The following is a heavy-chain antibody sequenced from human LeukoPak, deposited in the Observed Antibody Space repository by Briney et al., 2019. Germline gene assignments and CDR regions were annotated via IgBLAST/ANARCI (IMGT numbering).Heavy chain of an antibody. Sequence: GGSLRLSCTGSGFPFNMFAMNWVRQAPGQGLEWVSGLSRGGETTNYADSVKGRFTVSRDTSKNMMFLQMNDLRPEDTAVYYCAKEQRIRHCSEGVCMEGYYFDYWGQGSLVTVSS. CDR2: LSRGGETT. CDR3: AKEQRIRHCSEGVCMEGYYFDY. V-gene: IGHV3-23*01. D-gene: IGHD2-8*01. CDR1: GFPFNMFA. J-gene: IGHJ4*02.